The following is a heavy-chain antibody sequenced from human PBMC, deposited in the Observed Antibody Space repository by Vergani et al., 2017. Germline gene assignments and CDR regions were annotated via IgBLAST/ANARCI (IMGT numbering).Heavy chain of an antibody. Sequence: QVQLVESGGGVVQPGRSLRLSCAASGLTFSNYAMHWVRQAPGKGLEWVAVIWSDGSKKYYGASVRGRFTISRENSKNTLYLQLNSLRAEDTAVYYCARDPTLAPYFDYWGQGTLVTVSS. CDR3: ARDPTLAPYFDY. CDR2: IWSDGSKK. V-gene: IGHV3-33*01. J-gene: IGHJ4*02. CDR1: GLTFSNYA.